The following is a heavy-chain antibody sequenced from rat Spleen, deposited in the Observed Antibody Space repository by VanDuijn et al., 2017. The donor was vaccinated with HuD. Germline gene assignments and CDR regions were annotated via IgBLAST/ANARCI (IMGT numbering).Heavy chain of an antibody. J-gene: IGHJ2*01. CDR1: GFTFSNYY. Sequence: EVQLVESGGGLVLPGRSTKLSCAASGFTFSNYYMAWVRQAPTKGLEWVASITSGGSNTYYPDSVKGRFTISRDNAKSTLYLEMGSLRSEDTATYYCAKRGWYYFDYWGQGVMVTVSS. V-gene: IGHV5-25*01. CDR3: AKRGWYYFDY. CDR2: ITSGGSNT.